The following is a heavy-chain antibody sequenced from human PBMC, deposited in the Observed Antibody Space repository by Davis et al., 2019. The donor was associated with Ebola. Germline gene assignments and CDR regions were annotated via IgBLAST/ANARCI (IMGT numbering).Heavy chain of an antibody. CDR1: VITFSSYA. J-gene: IGHJ4*02. V-gene: IGHV3-30*03. CDR3: ARDLIKQYHNSGYYYAIGLDY. D-gene: IGHD3-22*01. CDR2: ISYDGTNE. Sequence: GGSLRLSCTDSVITFSSYAMTWVRQAPGKGLEWVALISYDGTNEYYADSVKGRFTISRDNSKNTMSMQMNSLRPEDTAVYFCARDLIKQYHNSGYYYAIGLDYWGQGALVTVSS.